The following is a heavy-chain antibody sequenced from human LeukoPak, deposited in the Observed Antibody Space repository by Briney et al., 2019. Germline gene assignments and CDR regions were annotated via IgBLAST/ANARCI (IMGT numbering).Heavy chain of an antibody. CDR1: GGSISSYY. J-gene: IGHJ6*04. D-gene: IGHD5-24*01. CDR3: ARDVDGYNLLDV. Sequence: KPSETLSLTCTVSGGSISSYYWSWIRQPPGKGLEWIGYIYYSGSTNYNPSLKSRVTISVDTSKNQFSLKLSSVTAADTAVYYCARDVDGYNLLDVWGKGTTVTASS. V-gene: IGHV4-59*01. CDR2: IYYSGST.